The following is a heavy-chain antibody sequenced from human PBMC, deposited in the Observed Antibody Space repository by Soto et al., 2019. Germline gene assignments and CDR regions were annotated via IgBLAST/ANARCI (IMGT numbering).Heavy chain of an antibody. J-gene: IGHJ3*02. CDR1: GGSISSSSYY. V-gene: IGHV4-39*01. CDR3: ARHRGLQQVAFDI. D-gene: IGHD3-10*01. CDR2: IYYSGST. Sequence: SETLSLTCTVSGGSISSSSYYWGWIRQPPGKGLEWIGSIYYSGSTYYNPSLKSRVTISVDTSKNQFSLKLSSVTAADTAVYYCARHRGLQQVAFDIWGQGTMVTVSS.